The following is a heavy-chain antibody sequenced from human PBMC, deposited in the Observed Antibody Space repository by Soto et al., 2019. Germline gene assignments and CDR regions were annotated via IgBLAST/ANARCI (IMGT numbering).Heavy chain of an antibody. V-gene: IGHV3-23*01. J-gene: IGHJ4*02. CDR3: ARAYRLVLRYFPGRGYYFDY. Sequence: GGSLRLSCAASGFTFSSYAMSWVRQAPGKGLEWVSAISGSGGSTYYADSVKGRFTISRDNSKNTLYLQMNSLRAEDTAVYYCARAYRLVLRYFPGRGYYFDYWGQGTLVTVSS. CDR2: ISGSGGST. CDR1: GFTFSSYA. D-gene: IGHD3-9*01.